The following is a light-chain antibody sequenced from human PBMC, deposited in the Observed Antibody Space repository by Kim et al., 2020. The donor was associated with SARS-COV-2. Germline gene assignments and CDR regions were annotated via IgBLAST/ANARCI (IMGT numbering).Light chain of an antibody. CDR1: SSDTGKNS. V-gene: IGLV1-51*01. CDR2: DNN. CDR3: GTWDSRLGAWV. Sequence: GQRVTISCSGSSSDTGKNSLSWYQQLPGRAPKLLIYDNNLRPSGIPDRFSGSKSGTSATLGITGLQTGDEADYYCGTWDSRLGAWVFGGGTQLTVL. J-gene: IGLJ3*02.